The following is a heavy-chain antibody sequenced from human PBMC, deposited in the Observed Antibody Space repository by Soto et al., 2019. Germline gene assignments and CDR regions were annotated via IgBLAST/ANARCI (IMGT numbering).Heavy chain of an antibody. CDR1: GFTFSNYG. V-gene: IGHV3-33*01. CDR2: IWYDGSNK. J-gene: IGHJ4*02. D-gene: IGHD3-22*01. CDR3: ARGVRGSSGYYFDY. Sequence: QVQLVESGGGVVQPGRSLRLSCAASGFTFSNYGMHWVRQAPGKGLEWVAAIWYDGSNKYYADSVKGRFTISRDNSKNTLYLQMNSLRAEDTAVYYCARGVRGSSGYYFDYWGQGTLVTVSS.